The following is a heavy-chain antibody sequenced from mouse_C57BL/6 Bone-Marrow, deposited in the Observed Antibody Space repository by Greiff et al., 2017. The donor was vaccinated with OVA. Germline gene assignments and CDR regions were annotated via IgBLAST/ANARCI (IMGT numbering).Heavy chain of an antibody. CDR3: ARLGSGYAMDY. CDR1: GFTFSDYG. V-gene: IGHV5-17*01. CDR2: ISSGSSTI. D-gene: IGHD1-1*01. J-gene: IGHJ4*01. Sequence: EVQGVESGGGLVKPGGSLKLSCAASGFTFSDYGMHWVRQAPEKGLEWVAYISSGSSTIYYADTVKGRFTISRDNAKNTLFLQMTSLRSEDTAMYYCARLGSGYAMDYWGQGTSVTVSS.